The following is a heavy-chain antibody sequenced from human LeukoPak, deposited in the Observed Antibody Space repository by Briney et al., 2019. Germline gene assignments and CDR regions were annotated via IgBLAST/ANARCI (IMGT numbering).Heavy chain of an antibody. D-gene: IGHD5-18*01. CDR3: ARSGEVDTAMVTDFYYYGMDV. Sequence: GGSLRLSCAASGFTFSSYSMNWVRQAPGKGLEWVSSISSSSSYIYYADSVKGRFTISRDNPKNTLYLQMNSLRAEDTAVYYCARSGEVDTAMVTDFYYYGMDVWGQGTTVTVSS. CDR2: ISSSSSYI. J-gene: IGHJ6*02. CDR1: GFTFSSYS. V-gene: IGHV3-21*01.